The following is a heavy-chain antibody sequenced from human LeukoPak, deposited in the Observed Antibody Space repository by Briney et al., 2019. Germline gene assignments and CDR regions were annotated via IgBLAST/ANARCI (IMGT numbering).Heavy chain of an antibody. J-gene: IGHJ4*02. Sequence: GGSLRLSCAASGFTFSSYSMNWVRQAPGKGLEWVSSISSSSSYIYYADSVKGRFTISGDNAKNSLYLQMNSLRAEDTAVYYCARGRVRGAFDYWGQGTLATVSS. CDR3: ARGRVRGAFDY. V-gene: IGHV3-21*01. CDR2: ISSSSSYI. CDR1: GFTFSSYS. D-gene: IGHD3-10*01.